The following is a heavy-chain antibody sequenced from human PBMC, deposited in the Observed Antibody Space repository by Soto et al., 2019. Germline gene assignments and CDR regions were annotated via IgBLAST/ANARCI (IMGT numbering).Heavy chain of an antibody. V-gene: IGHV1-69*08. CDR3: ARDQGFGDYGDPAYYFDY. D-gene: IGHD4-17*01. J-gene: IGHJ4*02. CDR1: GGTFSSYT. Sequence: QVQLVQSGAEVKKPGSSVKVSCKASGGTFSSYTISWVRQAPGQGLEWMGRIIPILGIANYAQKFQGRVTITADKSTSTAYMELSSLRSEDTAVYYCARDQGFGDYGDPAYYFDYWGQGTLVTVSS. CDR2: IIPILGIA.